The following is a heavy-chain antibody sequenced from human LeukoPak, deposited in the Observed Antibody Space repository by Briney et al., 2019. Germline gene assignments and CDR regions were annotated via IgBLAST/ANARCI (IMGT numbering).Heavy chain of an antibody. CDR2: INPNSGGT. Sequence: ASVKVSCKASGYTFTGYYMHWVRQAPEQGLEWMGWINPNSGGTNYAQKFQGRVTMTRDTSISTAYMELSGLRSDDTAVYYCARVGLCGGDCYYFDYWGQGTLVTVSS. V-gene: IGHV1-2*02. CDR1: GYTFTGYY. D-gene: IGHD2-21*02. J-gene: IGHJ4*02. CDR3: ARVGLCGGDCYYFDY.